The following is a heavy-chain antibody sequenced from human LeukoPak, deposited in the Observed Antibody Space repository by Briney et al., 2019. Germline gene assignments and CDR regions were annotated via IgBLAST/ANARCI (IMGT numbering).Heavy chain of an antibody. J-gene: IGHJ6*02. Sequence: GGSLRLSCAASGFTFGSPWMHWVRQAPGKGLVWVSRINSDGSATAYADSVKGRFTISRDNAENTLYLQMNSLRAEDTAVYYCAREVVVVPDYYYYGLDVRGQGTTVTVSS. V-gene: IGHV3-74*01. CDR3: AREVVVVPDYYYYGLDV. CDR2: INSDGSAT. D-gene: IGHD2-2*01. CDR1: GFTFGSPW.